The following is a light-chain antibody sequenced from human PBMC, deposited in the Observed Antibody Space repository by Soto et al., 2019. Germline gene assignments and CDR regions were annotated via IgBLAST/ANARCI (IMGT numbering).Light chain of an antibody. CDR3: QQRSNWLIT. V-gene: IGKV3-11*01. CDR1: RSVSSY. J-gene: IGKJ5*01. Sequence: EIVLTQSPATLSLSPGERATLSCGARRSVSSYLAWYQQKPGQAPRLLIYDASNRATGIPARFSGSGSGTDFTLTISSLEPEDFAVYYCQQRSNWLITFGQGTRLEIK. CDR2: DAS.